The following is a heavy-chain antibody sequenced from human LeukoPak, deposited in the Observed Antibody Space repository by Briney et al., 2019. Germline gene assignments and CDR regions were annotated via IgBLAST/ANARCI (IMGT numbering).Heavy chain of an antibody. J-gene: IGHJ4*02. D-gene: IGHD5-18*01. CDR1: GGSFSGYY. CDR2: INHSGST. V-gene: IGHV4-34*01. CDR3: ASKDTAMRFDY. Sequence: PSETLSLTCAVYGGSFSGYYWSWIRQPPGKGLEWIGEINHSGSTNYNPSLKSRVTISVGTSKNQFSLKLSSVTAADTAVYYCASKDTAMRFDYWGQGTLVTVSS.